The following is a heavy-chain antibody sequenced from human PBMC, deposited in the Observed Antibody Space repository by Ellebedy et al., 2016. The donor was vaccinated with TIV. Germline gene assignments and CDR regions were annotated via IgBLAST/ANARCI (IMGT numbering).Heavy chain of an antibody. D-gene: IGHD2/OR15-2a*01. J-gene: IGHJ3*02. CDR3: ARVSMNWGFGAFDI. Sequence: KVSCKGSGYSFTRYWIGWVRQMPGKGLEWMGIIYPGDSDTRYSPSFQGQVTISADKSVSTAYLQWSSLKASDTAMYYCARVSMNWGFGAFDIWGQGTMVTVSS. CDR1: GYSFTRYW. CDR2: IYPGDSDT. V-gene: IGHV5-51*01.